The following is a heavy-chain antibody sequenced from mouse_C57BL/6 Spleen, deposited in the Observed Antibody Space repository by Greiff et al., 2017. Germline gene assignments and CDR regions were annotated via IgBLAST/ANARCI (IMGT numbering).Heavy chain of an antibody. CDR2: IYPGSGST. CDR3: ARSSYGSSYWYFDV. CDR1: GYTFTSYW. J-gene: IGHJ1*03. V-gene: IGHV1-55*01. Sequence: QVQLQQPGAELVKPGASVKMSCKASGYTFTSYWITWVKQRPGQGLEWIGDIYPGSGSTNYNEKFKSKATLTVDTSSSTAYMQHSSLTSEDSAVYYCARSSYGSSYWYFDVWGTGTTVTVSS. D-gene: IGHD1-1*01.